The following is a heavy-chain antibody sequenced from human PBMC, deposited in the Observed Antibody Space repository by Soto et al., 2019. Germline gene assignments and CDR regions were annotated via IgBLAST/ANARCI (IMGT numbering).Heavy chain of an antibody. CDR2: IYYSGNT. J-gene: IGHJ4*02. V-gene: IGHV4-31*01. CDR3: ARMKHWKVPLDS. CDR1: GGSISSADYY. Sequence: SETLSLTCSVSGGSISSADYYWNWIRQHPGKGLEWIGYIYYSGNTYYNPSLKRHATLSFDTSKSQFSLEVSSVTAADTAVYYCARMKHWKVPLDSWGEGILVTAPQ. D-gene: IGHD1-1*01.